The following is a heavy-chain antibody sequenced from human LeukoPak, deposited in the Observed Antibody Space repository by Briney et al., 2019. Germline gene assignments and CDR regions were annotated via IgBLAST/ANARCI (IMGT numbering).Heavy chain of an antibody. J-gene: IGHJ4*02. D-gene: IGHD3-9*01. Sequence: PGGSLRLSCAASGFIFSDYYMHWVRQAPGKGLEWVAVIWYDGSNKYYADSVKGRFTISRDNSKNTLYLQMNSLRAEDTAVYYCARDAGRYFDWLGYWGQGTLVTVSS. CDR1: GFIFSDYY. V-gene: IGHV3-33*08. CDR3: ARDAGRYFDWLGY. CDR2: IWYDGSNK.